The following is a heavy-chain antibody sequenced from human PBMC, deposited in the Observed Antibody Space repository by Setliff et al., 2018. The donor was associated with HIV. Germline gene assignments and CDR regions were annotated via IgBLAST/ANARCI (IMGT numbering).Heavy chain of an antibody. D-gene: IGHD3-22*01. Sequence: ASVKVSCKTSGYTFDGHYLHWVRQAPGQRLEWMGRITAGNGDTKYSQKFQDRVTLTSDMSANTVYMDLTTLRSEDTAVYYCASPMFYDGKVVWGQGTPVTVSS. CDR1: GYTFDGHY. V-gene: IGHV1-3*01. CDR2: ITAGNGDT. CDR3: ASPMFYDGKVV. J-gene: IGHJ4*02.